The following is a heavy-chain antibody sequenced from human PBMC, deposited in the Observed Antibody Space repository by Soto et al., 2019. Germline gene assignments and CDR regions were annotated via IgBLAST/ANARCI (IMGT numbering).Heavy chain of an antibody. CDR3: ARDGYDSRGYFNYFDY. Sequence: GGSLRLSCAASGFTFSSYWMSWVRQAPGKGLEWVANIKQDGSEKYYVDSVKGRFTISRDNAKNSLYLQMNSLRAEDTAVYYCARDGYDSRGYFNYFDYWGQGNLVTVSS. J-gene: IGHJ4*02. CDR1: GFTFSSYW. D-gene: IGHD3-22*01. V-gene: IGHV3-7*03. CDR2: IKQDGSEK.